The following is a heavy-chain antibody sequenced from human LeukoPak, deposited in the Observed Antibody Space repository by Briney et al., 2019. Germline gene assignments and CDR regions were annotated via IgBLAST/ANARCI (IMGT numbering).Heavy chain of an antibody. CDR3: ARDVYGRDPYYYYGMDV. Sequence: GGSLRLSCAASGFTFSSYWMSWVRQAPGKGLEWVANIKQDGSEKYYVDSVKGRFTISRDNAKNSLYLQMNSLRAEDTAVYYCARDVYGRDPYYYYGMDVWGQGTTVTVSS. D-gene: IGHD2/OR15-2a*01. CDR1: GFTFSSYW. J-gene: IGHJ6*02. V-gene: IGHV3-7*01. CDR2: IKQDGSEK.